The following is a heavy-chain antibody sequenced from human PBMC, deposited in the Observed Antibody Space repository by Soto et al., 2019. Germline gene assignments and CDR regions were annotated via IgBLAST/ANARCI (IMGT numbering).Heavy chain of an antibody. D-gene: IGHD2-21*02. CDR3: ERDREYSKCCGCDCGQYFDY. V-gene: IGHV1-18*03. CDR2: ISPYNGDT. J-gene: IGHJ4*02. Sequence: ASGKVSCKASGYTFTGYGISWVRQAPGRGLEWMGWISPYNGDTNYPQKLQGRATMTTDTSTSTAYMELRSLRSDDMAVYYCERDREYSKCCGCDCGQYFDYSGQGTLVTV. CDR1: GYTFTGYG.